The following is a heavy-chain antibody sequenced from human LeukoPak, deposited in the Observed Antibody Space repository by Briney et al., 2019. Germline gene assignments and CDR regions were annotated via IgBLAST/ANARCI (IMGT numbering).Heavy chain of an antibody. Sequence: PGRSLRLPCEASGFSFSSYAMSWVRQAPGKGLEGVSTISTSGGSTYYADSVRGRFTISRDNSKNTLDLQMNSLRAEDTAVYYCAKSSELGIRLAFDYWGQGTLVTVSS. CDR1: GFSFSSYA. J-gene: IGHJ4*02. V-gene: IGHV3-23*01. CDR2: ISTSGGST. D-gene: IGHD7-27*01. CDR3: AKSSELGIRLAFDY.